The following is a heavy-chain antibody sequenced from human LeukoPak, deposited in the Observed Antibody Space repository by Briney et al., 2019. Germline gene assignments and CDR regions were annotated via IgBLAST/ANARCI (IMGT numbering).Heavy chain of an antibody. Sequence: GASVKVSCKASGGTFSSYAISWVRQAPGQGLEWMGRIIPILGIANYAQKFQGRVTITADKSTSTAYMELSSLRSEDTAVYYCARDRSAVAGRVRMASFDYWGQGTLVTVSS. V-gene: IGHV1-69*04. CDR1: GGTFSSYA. D-gene: IGHD6-19*01. J-gene: IGHJ4*02. CDR3: ARDRSAVAGRVRMASFDY. CDR2: IIPILGIA.